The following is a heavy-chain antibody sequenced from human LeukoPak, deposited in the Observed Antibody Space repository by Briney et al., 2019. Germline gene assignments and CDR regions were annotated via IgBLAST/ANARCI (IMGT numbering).Heavy chain of an antibody. CDR3: ATLAAAGNENI. Sequence: PGGSLRLSSAASGFTFSSYAMHWVRQAPGKGLEWVAVISYDGSNKYYADSVKGRFTISRDNSKNTLYLQMNSLRAEDTAVYYCATLAAAGNENIWGQGTLVTVSS. D-gene: IGHD6-13*01. CDR1: GFTFSSYA. V-gene: IGHV3-30*04. J-gene: IGHJ4*02. CDR2: ISYDGSNK.